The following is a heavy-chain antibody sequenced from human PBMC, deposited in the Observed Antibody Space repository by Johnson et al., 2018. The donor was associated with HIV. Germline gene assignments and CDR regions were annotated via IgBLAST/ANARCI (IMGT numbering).Heavy chain of an antibody. CDR3: ARVYSSSSAHAFDI. CDR2: IWYDGSNK. V-gene: IGHV3-33*01. D-gene: IGHD6-6*01. J-gene: IGHJ3*02. Sequence: QLVESGGGVVRPGRSLRLSCVASGFSFSAYAIHWVRQAPGQGLEWVAVIWYDGSNKYYADSVKGRFTISRDNSKNTLYLQMNSLNTEDTAVYYCARVYSSSSAHAFDIWGQGTMVTVSS. CDR1: GFSFSAYA.